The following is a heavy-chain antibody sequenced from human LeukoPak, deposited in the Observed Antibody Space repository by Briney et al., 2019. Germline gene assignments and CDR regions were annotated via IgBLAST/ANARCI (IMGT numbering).Heavy chain of an antibody. CDR2: IRSKAYGGTT. D-gene: IGHD5-24*01. CDR1: GFTFDSYW. J-gene: IGHJ4*02. CDR3: TRDSRDGYTDFDY. Sequence: PGGSLRLSCAASGFTFDSYWMSWFRQAPGKGLEWVGFIRSKAYGGTTEYAASVKGRFTISRDDSKSIAYLQMNSLKTEDTAVYYCTRDSRDGYTDFDYWGQGTLVTVSS. V-gene: IGHV3-49*03.